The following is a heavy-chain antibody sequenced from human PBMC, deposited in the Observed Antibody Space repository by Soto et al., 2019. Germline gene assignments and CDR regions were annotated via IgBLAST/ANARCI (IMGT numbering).Heavy chain of an antibody. V-gene: IGHV4-39*01. CDR1: GGSISSTSYY. CDR3: AKSGIVVVITTTWYFDL. CDR2: IYYSGST. Sequence: SETLSLTCTVSGGSISSTSYYWGWIRQTPGKGLEWIGNIYYSGSTQYNPSLKSRVAISVDTSKNQFSLKLNSVTAADTAVYYCAKSGIVVVITTTWYFDLWGRGTLVTVSS. J-gene: IGHJ2*01. D-gene: IGHD3-22*01.